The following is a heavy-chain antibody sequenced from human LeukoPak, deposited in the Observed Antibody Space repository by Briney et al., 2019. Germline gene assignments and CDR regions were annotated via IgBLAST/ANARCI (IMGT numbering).Heavy chain of an antibody. J-gene: IGHJ4*02. D-gene: IGHD3-3*01. CDR2: IYHSGST. CDR1: GGSISSGGYS. V-gene: IGHV4-30-2*01. CDR3: ARGITIFGVVITYFDY. Sequence: SETLSLTCAVSGGSISSGGYSWSWIRQPPGKGLEWIGYIYHSGSTYYNPSLKSRVTISVDGSKNQFSLKLSSVTAADTAVYYCARGITIFGVVITYFDYWGQGTLVTVSS.